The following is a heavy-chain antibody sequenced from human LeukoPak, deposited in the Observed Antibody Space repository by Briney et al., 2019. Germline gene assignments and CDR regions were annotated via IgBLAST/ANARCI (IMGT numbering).Heavy chain of an antibody. J-gene: IGHJ6*02. CDR1: GFTFSSYG. CDR3: AKGSSGYLYYYYYYGMDV. V-gene: IGHV3-23*01. D-gene: IGHD3-22*01. Sequence: GRSLRLSCAASGFTFSSYGMHWVRQAPGKGLEWVSAISGSGGSTYYADSVKGRFTISRDNSKNTLYLQMNSLRAEDTAVYYCAKGSSGYLYYYYYYGMDVWGQGTTVTVSS. CDR2: ISGSGGST.